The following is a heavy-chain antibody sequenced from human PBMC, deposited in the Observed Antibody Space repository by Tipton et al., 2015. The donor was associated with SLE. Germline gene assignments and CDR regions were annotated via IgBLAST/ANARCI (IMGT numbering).Heavy chain of an antibody. CDR2: SYHSEST. V-gene: IGHV4-38-2*02. CDR1: GYYISNGYY. J-gene: IGHJ6*02. CDR3: ARELSFWSGNRLGMDV. Sequence: TLSLTCNVSGYYISNGYYWAWFRQPPGKGLEWIGSSYHSESTYYNPFLKSRVTISVDTSKNQFSLTLTSVTAADTAIYYCARELSFWSGNRLGMDVWGQGTTVIVSS. D-gene: IGHD3-3*01.